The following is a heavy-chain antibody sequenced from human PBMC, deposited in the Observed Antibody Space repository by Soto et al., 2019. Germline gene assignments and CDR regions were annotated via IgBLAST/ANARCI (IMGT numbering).Heavy chain of an antibody. CDR3: AREVRDTAVADFDY. CDR1: GFTFSSYS. J-gene: IGHJ4*02. V-gene: IGHV3-48*02. Sequence: PGGSLRLSCAASGFTFSSYSMNWVRQAPGKGLEWLSYISSSISTMHYADSVKGRFTISRDNAKNSLYLQINSPRDEDTAVYYCAREVRDTAVADFDYWGQGTLVTVSS. D-gene: IGHD5-18*01. CDR2: ISSSISTM.